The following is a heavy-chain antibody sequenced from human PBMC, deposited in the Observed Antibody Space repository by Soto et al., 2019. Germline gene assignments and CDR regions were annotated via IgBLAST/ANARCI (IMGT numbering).Heavy chain of an antibody. J-gene: IGHJ4*02. D-gene: IGHD3-10*01. CDR2: INGGGSST. CDR3: ASGWSYYSEN. V-gene: IGHV3-74*03. Sequence: GGSLRLSCAASGFTFTTYWMHWVRQAPGKGLVWVSRINGGGSSTKYADSVKGRFTISRDNAKNTLFLQMNSLRAEDTAVYYCASGWSYYSENWGQGALVTVSS. CDR1: GFTFTTYW.